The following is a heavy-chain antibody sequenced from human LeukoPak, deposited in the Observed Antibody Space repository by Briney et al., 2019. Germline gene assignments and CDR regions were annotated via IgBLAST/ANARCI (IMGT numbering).Heavy chain of an antibody. CDR1: GFTSTSYG. Sequence: QSGGSLRLSCAASGFTSTSYGMHWVRQAPGKGLEWVALITYDGYYKYYSDSVKGRFTISSDTSKNTLYLQMNSLRAEDTAVYYCARDLSPVVRASPMGYWGQGTLVTVSS. V-gene: IGHV3-30*03. J-gene: IGHJ4*02. CDR3: ARDLSPVVRASPMGY. D-gene: IGHD3-10*01. CDR2: ITYDGYYK.